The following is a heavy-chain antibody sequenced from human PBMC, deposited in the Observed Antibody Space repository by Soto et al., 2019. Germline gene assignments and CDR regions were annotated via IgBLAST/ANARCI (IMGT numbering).Heavy chain of an antibody. Sequence: GGSLSLSCATSGFTFSNYAMSWVRQAPGKGLDWVSASRGNGETFYADSVRGRFTISRDNSKNTLYLQMSSLRAEDTAVYYCAKIGWAPVVADWEFDHWGQGTLVTVAS. V-gene: IGHV3-23*01. CDR1: GFTFSNYA. CDR3: AKIGWAPVVADWEFDH. CDR2: SRGNGET. D-gene: IGHD2-15*01. J-gene: IGHJ4*02.